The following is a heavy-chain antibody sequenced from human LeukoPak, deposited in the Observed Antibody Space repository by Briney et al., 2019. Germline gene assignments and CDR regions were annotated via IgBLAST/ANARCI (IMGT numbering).Heavy chain of an antibody. D-gene: IGHD6-13*01. CDR1: GFTVNSNY. J-gene: IGHJ4*02. CDR3: ARVIPPYSSSWSLLFDY. CDR2: LYSGGNT. Sequence: GSLRLSCAASGFTVNSNYMSWVRQAPGKGLEWVSVLYSGGNTFYADSVKGRFTISRDNSKDTLYLQMNSLRAEDTAVYYCARVIPPYSSSWSLLFDYWGQGALVTVSS. V-gene: IGHV3-66*01.